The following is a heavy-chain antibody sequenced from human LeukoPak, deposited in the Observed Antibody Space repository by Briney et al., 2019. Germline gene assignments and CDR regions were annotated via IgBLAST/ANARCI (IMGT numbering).Heavy chain of an antibody. V-gene: IGHV4-34*01. CDR2: INHSGST. Sequence: SETLSLTCAVYGGSFSGYYWSWIRQPPGKGLEWIGEINHSGSTNYNPSLKSRVTISVDTSKNQFSLKLSSVTAADTAVYYCARGRKTTGTTLFRANWFDPWGQGTLVTVSS. D-gene: IGHD1-1*01. CDR3: ARGRKTTGTTLFRANWFDP. J-gene: IGHJ5*02. CDR1: GGSFSGYY.